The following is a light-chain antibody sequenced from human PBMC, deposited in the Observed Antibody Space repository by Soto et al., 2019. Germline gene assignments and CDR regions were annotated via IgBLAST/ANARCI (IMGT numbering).Light chain of an antibody. CDR1: QSISSN. CDR2: RTS. V-gene: IGKV3-15*01. Sequence: ETVMTQSPATLSVSPGERATLSYRASQSISSNLAWYQQKPGQAPRLLMFRTSTRATGVPARFSGSGSGTEFNITISSLQSEDFAVYYCQQYNNWPRATFGGGTKVDSK. CDR3: QQYNNWPRAT. J-gene: IGKJ4*01.